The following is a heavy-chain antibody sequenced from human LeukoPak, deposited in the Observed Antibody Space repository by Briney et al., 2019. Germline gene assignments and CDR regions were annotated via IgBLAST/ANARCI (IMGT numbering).Heavy chain of an antibody. CDR3: AREGSRDGYNCMGGLL. D-gene: IGHD5-24*01. Sequence: PSETLSLTCAVSGGSIRSYDWSWIRQPPGKGPEWVGDIYCSGGTNYYPSLKSRVSISVDKTKNNFSLKLSYVTAADTAVYYCAREGSRDGYNCMGGLLWGQGTLVTVSS. V-gene: IGHV4-59*12. CDR2: IYCSGGT. J-gene: IGHJ4*02. CDR1: GGSIRSYD.